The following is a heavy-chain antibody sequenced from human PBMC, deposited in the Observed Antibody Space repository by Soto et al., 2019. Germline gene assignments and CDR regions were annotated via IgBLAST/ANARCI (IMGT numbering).Heavy chain of an antibody. J-gene: IGHJ4*02. D-gene: IGHD2-2*01. CDR2: ITYDSAYI. CDR1: GFTFSAYT. CDR3: ARQLCSPCCDY. Sequence: PGGSLRLSCAVSGFTFSAYTMNWVRQAPGKGLERVSSITYDSAYIYYADSWKGRFTISSDNAKTSLYLQMNSLRAEDTAVYYCARQLCSPCCDYWSQGTLITASS. V-gene: IGHV3-21*03.